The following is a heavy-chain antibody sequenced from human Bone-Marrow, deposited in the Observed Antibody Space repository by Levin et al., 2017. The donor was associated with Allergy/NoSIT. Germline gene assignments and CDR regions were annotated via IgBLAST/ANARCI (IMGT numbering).Heavy chain of an antibody. D-gene: IGHD3-10*01. J-gene: IGHJ6*03. CDR1: GFTFSSYD. Sequence: QPGGSLRLSCAASGFTFSSYDMHWVRQATGKGLEWVSAIGTAGDTYYPGSVKGRFTISRENAKNSLYLQMNSLRAGDTAVYYCARAGSGGGEYYYYYMDVWGKGTTVTVSS. CDR2: IGTAGDT. CDR3: ARAGSGGGEYYYYYMDV. V-gene: IGHV3-13*04.